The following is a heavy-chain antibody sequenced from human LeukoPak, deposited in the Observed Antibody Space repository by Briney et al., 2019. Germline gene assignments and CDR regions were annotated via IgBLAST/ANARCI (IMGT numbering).Heavy chain of an antibody. J-gene: IGHJ3*02. CDR3: ARFDYGDYDAFDI. CDR2: ISSGGGST. D-gene: IGHD4-17*01. V-gene: IGHV3-23*01. CDR1: GFTFSSYA. Sequence: GGSLRLSCAASGFTFSSYAMSWVRQAPGKGLEWVSAISSGGGSTYYADSVKGRFTISRDNSKNTLFLQMNSLRAEDTAVFYCARFDYGDYDAFDIWGQGTMVTVSS.